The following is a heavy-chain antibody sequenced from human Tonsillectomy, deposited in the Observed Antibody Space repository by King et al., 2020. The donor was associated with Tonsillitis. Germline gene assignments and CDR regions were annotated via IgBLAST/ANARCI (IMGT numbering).Heavy chain of an antibody. CDR2: INHSGST. CDR1: GGSFSGYY. J-gene: IGHJ4*02. V-gene: IGHV4-34*01. CDR3: ARDDYYESSGSHPVFDY. D-gene: IGHD3-22*01. Sequence: VQLQQWGAGLLKPSETLSLTCAVYGGSFSGYYWSWIRQPPGKGLEWIWEINHSGSTNYNPSLQSRVTISVDTSKNQFSLKLSSVTAADTAVYYCARDDYYESSGSHPVFDYWGQGTLVTASS.